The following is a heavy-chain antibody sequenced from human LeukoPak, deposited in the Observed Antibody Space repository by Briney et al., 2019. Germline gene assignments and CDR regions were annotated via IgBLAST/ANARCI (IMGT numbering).Heavy chain of an antibody. CDR2: ISGSGGST. Sequence: GGSLRLSCAASGFTFSSYAMSWVRQAPGKGLEWVSAISGSGGSTCYADSVKGRFTISRDNSKNTLYLQMNSLRAEDTAVYYCAPGGDYDILTVTKYYFDYWGQGTLVTVSS. CDR1: GFTFSSYA. V-gene: IGHV3-23*01. CDR3: APGGDYDILTVTKYYFDY. D-gene: IGHD3-9*01. J-gene: IGHJ4*02.